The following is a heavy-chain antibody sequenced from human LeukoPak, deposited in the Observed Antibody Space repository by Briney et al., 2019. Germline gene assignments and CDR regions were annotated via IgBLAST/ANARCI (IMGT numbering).Heavy chain of an antibody. Sequence: SETLSLTCTVSGGSISGHYWSWIRQPPGKGLEWLGYIYYSGSTNYNPSLKSRVTISVDTSKNQFSLKLSSVTAADTAVYYCATLAFNYYGSGSYVDYWGQGTLVTVSS. J-gene: IGHJ4*02. CDR2: IYYSGST. CDR3: ATLAFNYYGSGSYVDY. D-gene: IGHD3-10*01. V-gene: IGHV4-59*08. CDR1: GGSISGHY.